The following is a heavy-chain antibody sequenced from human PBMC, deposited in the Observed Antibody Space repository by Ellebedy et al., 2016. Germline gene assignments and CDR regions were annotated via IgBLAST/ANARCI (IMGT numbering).Heavy chain of an antibody. CDR1: GFTLSVYS. D-gene: IGHD5-18*01. V-gene: IGHV3-48*01. CDR3: ARVPRIQLWSPIDP. J-gene: IGHJ5*02. Sequence: GESLKISXTASGFTLSVYSMNWVRQAPGKGLEWVSYISSSSSTIYYADSVKGRFTISRDDAKNSLYLQMNSLRAEDTAVYYCARVPRIQLWSPIDPWGQGTLVTVSS. CDR2: ISSSSSTI.